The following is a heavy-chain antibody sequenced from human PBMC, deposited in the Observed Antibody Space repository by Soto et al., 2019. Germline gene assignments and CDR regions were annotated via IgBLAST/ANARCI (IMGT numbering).Heavy chain of an antibody. V-gene: IGHV1-69*01. CDR3: ARDFPDYGGNSGPRDAFDI. CDR2: IIPIFGTA. CDR1: GYTFSSYA. J-gene: IGHJ3*02. D-gene: IGHD4-17*01. Sequence: QVQLVQSGAEVKKPGASVKVSCKASGYTFSSYAISWVRQAPGQGLEWMGGIIPIFGTANYAQKFQGRVTITADESTSTAYMELSSLRSEDTAVYYCARDFPDYGGNSGPRDAFDIWGQGTMVTVSS.